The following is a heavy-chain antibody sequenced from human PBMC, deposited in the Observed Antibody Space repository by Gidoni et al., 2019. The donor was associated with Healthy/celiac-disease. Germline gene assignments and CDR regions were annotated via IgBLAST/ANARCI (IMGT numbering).Heavy chain of an antibody. D-gene: IGHD3-22*01. V-gene: IGHV3-49*04. Sequence: ELQLVESGGGLVQPGRSLRLSCTASGFTFGDYAMSWVRQAPGKGLEWVGFIRSKAYGGTTEYAASVKGRFTISRDDSKSIAYLQMNSLKTEDTAVYYCTRAEADYDSSGYYLYWGQGTLVTVSS. J-gene: IGHJ4*02. CDR1: GFTFGDYA. CDR2: IRSKAYGGTT. CDR3: TRAEADYDSSGYYLY.